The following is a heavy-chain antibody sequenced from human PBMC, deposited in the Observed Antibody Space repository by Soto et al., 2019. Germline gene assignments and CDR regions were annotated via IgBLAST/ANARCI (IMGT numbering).Heavy chain of an antibody. V-gene: IGHV3-30*18. D-gene: IGHD3-3*01. CDR3: AKDRYDFWSGYYEVPLDP. CDR1: GFTFSSYG. J-gene: IGHJ5*02. CDR2: ISYDGSNK. Sequence: SLRLSCAASGFTFSSYGMHWVRQAPGKGLEWVAVISYDGSNKYYADSVKGRFTISRDNSKNTLYLQMNSLRAEDTAVYYCAKDRYDFWSGYYEVPLDPWGQGTLVTISS.